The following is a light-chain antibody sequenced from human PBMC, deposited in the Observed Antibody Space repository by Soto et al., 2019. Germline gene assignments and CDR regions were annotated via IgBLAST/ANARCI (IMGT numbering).Light chain of an antibody. Sequence: EIVMTQSPATLSASPGERGTLSCRASQSVSSNLAWYQQKPGQAPRLLIYGASTRATGIPVRFSGSGSGTEFTLTISSLQSEDFAVYYCQQYDDWPLTFGGGNKVEI. CDR2: GAS. CDR1: QSVSSN. J-gene: IGKJ4*01. V-gene: IGKV3-15*01. CDR3: QQYDDWPLT.